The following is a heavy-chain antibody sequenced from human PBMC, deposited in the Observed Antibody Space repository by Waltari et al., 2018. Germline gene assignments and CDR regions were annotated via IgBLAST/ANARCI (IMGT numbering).Heavy chain of an antibody. Sequence: QVQLQQWGAGLLKPSETLSLTCAVYGGSFSGYYWSWIRQPPGKGLEWIGEINHSGSTNYNPSLKSRVTRSVDTSKNQFSLKLSSVTAADTAVYYCARATLSGRDSSSWYGWFDPWGQGTLVTVSS. J-gene: IGHJ5*02. V-gene: IGHV4-34*01. CDR2: INHSGST. CDR1: GGSFSGYY. CDR3: ARATLSGRDSSSWYGWFDP. D-gene: IGHD6-13*01.